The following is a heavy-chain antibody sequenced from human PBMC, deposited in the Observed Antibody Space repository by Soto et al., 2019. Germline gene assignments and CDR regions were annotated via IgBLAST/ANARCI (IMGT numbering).Heavy chain of an antibody. CDR2: IYYDGSKK. Sequence: QVQLVESGGGVVQPGRSLRLSCAASAFTFSSYGMHWVRQAPGKGLEWVALIYYDGSKKYYADSVKGRFTISRDNSKNTLYLQMNSLRAEDTAVYYCARDYPTYFTGSDYFDYWGQGSLVTVSS. V-gene: IGHV3-33*01. CDR1: AFTFSSYG. CDR3: ARDYPTYFTGSDYFDY. D-gene: IGHD3-9*01. J-gene: IGHJ4*02.